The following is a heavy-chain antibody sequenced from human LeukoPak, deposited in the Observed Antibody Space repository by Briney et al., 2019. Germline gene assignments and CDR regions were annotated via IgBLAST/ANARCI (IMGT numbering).Heavy chain of an antibody. D-gene: IGHD3-22*01. V-gene: IGHV3-30-3*01. Sequence: PGGSLRLSCAASGFTFSSYAMHWVRQAPGKGLEWVAVISCDRSNKYYADSVNGRFTISRDNSKNTLYLQMNSLRAEDTAVYYCARGSNYYDSSGYLYYFDYWGQGTLVTVSS. CDR2: ISCDRSNK. J-gene: IGHJ4*02. CDR1: GFTFSSYA. CDR3: ARGSNYYDSSGYLYYFDY.